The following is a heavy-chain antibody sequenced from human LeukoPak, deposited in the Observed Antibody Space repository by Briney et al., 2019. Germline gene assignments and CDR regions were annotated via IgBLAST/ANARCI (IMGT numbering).Heavy chain of an antibody. CDR3: AREDCSGGSCYPDYYYYYGMDV. J-gene: IGHJ6*04. D-gene: IGHD2-15*01. CDR2: ISSSGSTI. V-gene: IGHV3-48*03. Sequence: GGSLRLSCAASGFTFSSYEMNWVRQAPGKGLEWVSYISSSGSTIYYADSVKGRFTISRDSAKNSLYLQMNSLRAEDTAVYYCAREDCSGGSCYPDYYYYYGMDVWGKGTTVTVSS. CDR1: GFTFSSYE.